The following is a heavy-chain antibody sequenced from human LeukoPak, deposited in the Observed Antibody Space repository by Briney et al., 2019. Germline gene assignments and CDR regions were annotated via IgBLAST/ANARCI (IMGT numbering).Heavy chain of an antibody. CDR2: IYYSGST. J-gene: IGHJ6*02. Sequence: PSETLSLTCTVSGGSISSYYWSWIRQPPGKGLEWIGYIYYSGSTNYNPSLKSRVTISVDTSKNQFSLKLSSVTAADTAVYYCARRCSSTSCYYGMDVWGQGTTDTVSS. D-gene: IGHD2-2*01. V-gene: IGHV4-59*08. CDR3: ARRCSSTSCYYGMDV. CDR1: GGSISSYY.